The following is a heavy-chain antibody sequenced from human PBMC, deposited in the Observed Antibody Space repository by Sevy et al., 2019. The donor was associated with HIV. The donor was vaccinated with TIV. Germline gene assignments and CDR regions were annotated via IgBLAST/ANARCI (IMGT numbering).Heavy chain of an antibody. CDR2: MYYSGST. V-gene: IGHV4-30-4*01. J-gene: IGHJ4*02. CDR3: ASYCSGGSCSYYFDY. CDR1: GGSISSGDYY. Sequence: SETLSLTCTVSGGSISSGDYYWSWIRQPPGKGLEWIGYMYYSGSTYYNPSLKSRVTISVDTSKNQFSLKLSSVTAADTAVYYCASYCSGGSCSYYFDYWGQGTLVTVSS. D-gene: IGHD2-15*01.